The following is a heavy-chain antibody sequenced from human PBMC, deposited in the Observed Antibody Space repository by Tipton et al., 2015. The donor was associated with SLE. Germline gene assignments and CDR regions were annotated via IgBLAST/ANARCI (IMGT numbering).Heavy chain of an antibody. J-gene: IGHJ4*02. CDR1: GFTFRSYW. Sequence: GSLRLSCAASGFTFRSYWMTWVRQAPGKGLEWVANIKQDGSEKYYVDSVKGRFTISRDNAENSLYLQMNSLRAEDTAVYYCARENDDNDYWGQGTLVTVSS. CDR2: IKQDGSEK. V-gene: IGHV3-7*01. CDR3: ARENDDNDY. D-gene: IGHD1-1*01.